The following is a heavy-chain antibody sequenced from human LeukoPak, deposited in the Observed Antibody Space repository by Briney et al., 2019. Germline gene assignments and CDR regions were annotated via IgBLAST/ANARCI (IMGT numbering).Heavy chain of an antibody. CDR3: AKDSGTAGTKGWDFDY. Sequence: PGGSLRLSCAASGFTFSSYGMHWVRQAPGKGLDWVAVISYDGSNKKYADSVKGRFTIYRDNTKNTLYLQMNSLRAEDTALYYCAKDSGTAGTKGWDFDYWGQGTLVTVSS. J-gene: IGHJ4*02. CDR1: GFTFSSYG. V-gene: IGHV3-30*19. CDR2: ISYDGSNK. D-gene: IGHD6-13*01.